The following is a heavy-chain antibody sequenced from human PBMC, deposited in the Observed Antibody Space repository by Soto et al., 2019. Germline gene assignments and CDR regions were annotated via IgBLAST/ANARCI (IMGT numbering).Heavy chain of an antibody. CDR1: GDTFSISY. Sequence: VSVKVSCKASGDTFSISYMHWVRQAPGQGHEWMGIINPSGGSTTYAQRFQGRVTMTRDTSTSTVYMELSSLRSEDTAVYYCARGYSYGSSFDYWGQGTLVTVSS. D-gene: IGHD5-18*01. CDR2: INPSGGST. V-gene: IGHV1-46*03. J-gene: IGHJ4*02. CDR3: ARGYSYGSSFDY.